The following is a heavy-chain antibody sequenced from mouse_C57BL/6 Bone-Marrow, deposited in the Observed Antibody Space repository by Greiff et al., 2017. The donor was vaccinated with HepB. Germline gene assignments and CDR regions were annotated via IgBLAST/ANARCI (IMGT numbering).Heavy chain of an antibody. D-gene: IGHD1-1*01. CDR2: IYPGSGST. J-gene: IGHJ2*01. CDR1: GYTFTSYW. V-gene: IGHV1-55*01. Sequence: VQLQQPGAELVKPGASVKMSCKASGYTFTSYWITWVKQRPGQGLEWIGDIYPGSGSTNYNAKFKSKATLTVDTSSSPAYMQLSSLTSEDSAVYYCGRRGITTVPPDYWGQGTTLTVSS. CDR3: GRRGITTVPPDY.